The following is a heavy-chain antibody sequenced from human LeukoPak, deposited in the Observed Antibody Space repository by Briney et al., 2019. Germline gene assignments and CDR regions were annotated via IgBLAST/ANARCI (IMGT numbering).Heavy chain of an antibody. D-gene: IGHD2-15*01. CDR2: IGSTGGT. CDR3: ARRSDRESYYMDY. J-gene: IGHJ6*03. Sequence: GGSLRLSCAASGFTFSNYALSWVRQAPGKGLEWVSIIGSTGGTYYAGSVKGRFTISRDNSKNTLYLQMDSLRADDTAVYYCARRSDRESYYMDYWGKGTTVTVSS. CDR1: GFTFSNYA. V-gene: IGHV3-23*01.